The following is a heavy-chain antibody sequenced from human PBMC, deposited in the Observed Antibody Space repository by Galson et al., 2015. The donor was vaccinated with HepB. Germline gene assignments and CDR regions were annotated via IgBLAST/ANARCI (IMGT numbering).Heavy chain of an antibody. Sequence: SETLSLTCTVSGGSISSYYWSWIRQPPGKGLEWIGYIYYSGSTNYNPSLKSRVTISVDTSKNQLSLKLSSVTAADTAVYYCARSWWNPAMVTRAFDIWGQGTMVTVSS. V-gene: IGHV4-59*01. CDR2: IYYSGST. D-gene: IGHD5-18*01. CDR1: GGSISSYY. J-gene: IGHJ3*02. CDR3: ARSWWNPAMVTRAFDI.